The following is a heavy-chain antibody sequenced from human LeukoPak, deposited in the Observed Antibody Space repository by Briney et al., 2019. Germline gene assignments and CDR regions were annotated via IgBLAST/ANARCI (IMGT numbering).Heavy chain of an antibody. V-gene: IGHV4-59*08. D-gene: IGHD1-1*01. CDR2: VHYSGDT. CDR3: ARYRREEGTYFFDY. J-gene: IGHJ4*02. Sequence: SETLSLTATVSGVSISGYYWSWIRQPPGRGLEWIGYVHYSGDTNNNPALKSRVTTLVDTTKNKFYLKLSSVIDADTAVYYCARYRREEGTYFFDYWGQGALVTVSS. CDR1: GVSISGYY.